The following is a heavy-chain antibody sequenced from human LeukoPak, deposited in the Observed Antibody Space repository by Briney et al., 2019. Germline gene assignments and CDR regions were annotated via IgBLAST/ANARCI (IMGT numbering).Heavy chain of an antibody. J-gene: IGHJ4*02. CDR1: GFTFSNYG. D-gene: IGHD3-16*01. CDR2: ISGGGGST. Sequence: GGSLRLSCTASGFTFSNYGMNWVRQAPGKGLEWVSVISGGGGSTYYADSVMGRFTISRDNSRDTLYLQMNSLRAEDTAVYYCAKDGGSLGEVRDWGQGTLVTVSS. V-gene: IGHV3-23*01. CDR3: AKDGGSLGEVRD.